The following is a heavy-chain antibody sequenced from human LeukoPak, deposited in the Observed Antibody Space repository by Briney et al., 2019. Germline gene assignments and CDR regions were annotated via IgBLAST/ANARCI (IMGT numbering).Heavy chain of an antibody. Sequence: SETLSLTCTVSGGSISSNYWSWIGQPPGKGLEWMGYIYYTGSTNCSSSLKSRVTISLDTSKNQFSLKLSSVIAADTAVYYGARGRVAGGYYFEYWVQGTLVTVSS. J-gene: IGHJ4*02. CDR2: IYYTGST. V-gene: IGHV4-59*01. CDR1: GGSISSNY. CDR3: ARGRVAGGYYFEY. D-gene: IGHD6-19*01.